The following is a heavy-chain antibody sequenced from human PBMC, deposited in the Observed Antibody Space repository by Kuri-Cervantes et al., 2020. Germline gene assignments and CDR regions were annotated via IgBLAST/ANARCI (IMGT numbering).Heavy chain of an antibody. CDR3: ARGVLYYDFWSGYYGPRVFDY. CDR2: INHSGST. Sequence: GSLRLSCTVSGGSISSSSYYWGWIRQPPGKGLEWIGEINHSGSTNYNPSLKSRVTISVDTSKNQFSLKLSSVTAADTAVYYCARGVLYYDFWSGYYGPRVFDYWGQGTLVTVSS. J-gene: IGHJ4*02. CDR1: GGSISSSSYY. D-gene: IGHD3-3*01. V-gene: IGHV4-39*07.